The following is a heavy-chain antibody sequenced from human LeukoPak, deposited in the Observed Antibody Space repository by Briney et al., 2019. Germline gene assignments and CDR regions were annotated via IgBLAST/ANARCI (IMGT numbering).Heavy chain of an antibody. Sequence: PSETLSLTCTVSGYSISSGYYWGWIRQPPGKGLEWIGSIYHSGSTYYNPSLKSRVTISVDTSKNQFSLKLSSVTAADTAVYYCARAMTPRWLAYYFDYWGQGTLVTVSS. CDR3: ARAMTPRWLAYYFDY. V-gene: IGHV4-38-2*02. CDR2: IYHSGST. CDR1: GYSISSGYY. D-gene: IGHD6-19*01. J-gene: IGHJ4*02.